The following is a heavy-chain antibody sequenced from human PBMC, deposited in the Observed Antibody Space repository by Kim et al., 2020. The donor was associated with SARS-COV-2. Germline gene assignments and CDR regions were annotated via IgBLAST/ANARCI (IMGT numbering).Heavy chain of an antibody. CDR3: ARDPTYYYDSSAYSPKYYFAS. D-gene: IGHD3-22*01. Sequence: GGSLRLSCAASGFTFSDYYMSWIRQVPGKGLEGVSYISSRGTIIYYADSVKGRFTISRDNAKNSLYLQLNSLRAEDTAVYYCARDPTYYYDSSAYSPKYYFASWGRGTLVTVSS. J-gene: IGHJ4*02. CDR1: GFTFSDYY. V-gene: IGHV3-11*01. CDR2: ISSRGTII.